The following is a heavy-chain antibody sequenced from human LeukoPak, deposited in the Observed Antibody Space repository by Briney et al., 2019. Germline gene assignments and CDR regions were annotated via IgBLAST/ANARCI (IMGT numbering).Heavy chain of an antibody. CDR1: GFTFSRFG. CDR3: AGSAEAGSLDY. J-gene: IGHJ4*02. D-gene: IGHD1-1*01. CDR2: IWYERNSN. Sequence: GGSLRRSCAASGFTFSRFGMHWVRQAPGKGLEWVAVIWYERNSNYYADSVKGRFTISRDNSKNTVYLQMNSLRVEDTAVYFCAGSAEAGSLDYWGQGALVTVSS. V-gene: IGHV3-33*01.